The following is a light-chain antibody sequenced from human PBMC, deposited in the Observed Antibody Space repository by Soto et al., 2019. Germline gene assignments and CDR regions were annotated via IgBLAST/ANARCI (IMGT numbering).Light chain of an antibody. CDR1: QGISNY. V-gene: IGKV1-33*01. CDR3: QQYDNLPYT. Sequence: DTQMTQSPSAMSASVGDRVTITCRASQGISNYLNWYQQKPGKAPKLLIFDASNLETGVPSRFSGSGSGTDFSFSISSLQPEDIATYYCQQYDNLPYTFGQGTKLEIK. CDR2: DAS. J-gene: IGKJ2*01.